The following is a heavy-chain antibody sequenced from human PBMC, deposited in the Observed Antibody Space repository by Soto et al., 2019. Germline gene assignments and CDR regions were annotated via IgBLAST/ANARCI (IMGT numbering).Heavy chain of an antibody. CDR3: ATQGGVYSSSSYYFDY. V-gene: IGHV1-69*13. D-gene: IGHD6-6*01. CDR2: IIPIFGTA. Sequence: ASVKVSCKASGGTFSSYAISWVRQAPGQGLEWMGGIIPIFGTANYAQKFQGRVTITADESTSTAYMELSSLGSEDTAVYYCATQGGVYSSSSYYFDYWGQGTLVTVSS. CDR1: GGTFSSYA. J-gene: IGHJ4*02.